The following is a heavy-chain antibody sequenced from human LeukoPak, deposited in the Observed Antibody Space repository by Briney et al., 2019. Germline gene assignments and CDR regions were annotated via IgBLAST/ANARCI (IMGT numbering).Heavy chain of an antibody. Sequence: GGSLRLSCAASGFTFSSYSMNWVRQAPGKGLEWVSSISSSSSYIYYADSVKGRFTISRDNSKNTLYLQMNSLRAEDTAVYYCAKAGGPPVYYYYYYMDVWGKGTTVTVSS. CDR2: ISSSSSYI. V-gene: IGHV3-21*04. CDR1: GFTFSSYS. J-gene: IGHJ6*03. D-gene: IGHD3-10*01. CDR3: AKAGGPPVYYYYYYMDV.